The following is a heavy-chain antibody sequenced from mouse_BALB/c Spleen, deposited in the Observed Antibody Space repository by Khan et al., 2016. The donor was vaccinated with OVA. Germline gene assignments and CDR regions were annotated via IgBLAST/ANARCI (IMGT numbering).Heavy chain of an antibody. Sequence: DLVKPGTSVKLYCKASGYTFTSYWINWIKQRPGQGLEWIGRIGPGSSNTYYNEMFKGKAALTVDTSSSTAYIQLSSLSSEDSAVYFCERENSYGRSCYAMDYWGQGTSVTVSS. V-gene: IGHV1S41*01. CDR3: ERENSYGRSCYAMDY. CDR1: GYTFTSYW. D-gene: IGHD1-1*01. CDR2: IGPGSSNT. J-gene: IGHJ4*01.